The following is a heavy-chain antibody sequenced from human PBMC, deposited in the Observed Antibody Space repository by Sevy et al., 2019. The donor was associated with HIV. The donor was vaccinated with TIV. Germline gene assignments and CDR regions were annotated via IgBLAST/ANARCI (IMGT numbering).Heavy chain of an antibody. CDR2: ISYDGNYK. CDR1: GFTFSGG. Sequence: GGSLRLSCAASGFTFSGGMHWVRQPPGKGLEWVAVISYDGNYKNYAESVKGRFTISRDNAKNSLYLQMNSLRAEDTAVYYCARGPITMVRGVFFYWGQGTLVTVSS. D-gene: IGHD3-10*01. V-gene: IGHV3-30*03. CDR3: ARGPITMVRGVFFY. J-gene: IGHJ4*02.